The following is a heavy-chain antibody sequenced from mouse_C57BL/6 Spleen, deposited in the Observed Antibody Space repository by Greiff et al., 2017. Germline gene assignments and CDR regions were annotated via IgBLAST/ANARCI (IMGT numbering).Heavy chain of an antibody. J-gene: IGHJ4*01. Sequence: VQLVESGGGLVKPGGSLKLSCAASGFTFSDYGMHWVRQAPEKGLEWVAYISSGSSTIYYADTVKGRFTISRDNAKNTLFLQMTSLRSEDTAMYDCARRRYDSNYENAMDYWGQGTSVTVSS. V-gene: IGHV5-17*01. CDR2: ISSGSSTI. D-gene: IGHD2-5*01. CDR3: ARRRYDSNYENAMDY. CDR1: GFTFSDYG.